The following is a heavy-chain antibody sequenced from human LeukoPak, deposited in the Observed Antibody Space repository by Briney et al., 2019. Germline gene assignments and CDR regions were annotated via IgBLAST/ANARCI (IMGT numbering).Heavy chain of an antibody. Sequence: ASVKVSCKSSGYIFNTYYMHWVRQAPRQGLEWVGIINPSDGSTSYGQKFQGRVTMTRDTSASTVYMELNSLRSEDTAVYFCARAIPGPLFDNWGQGTLVTVSS. CDR3: ARAIPGPLFDN. V-gene: IGHV1-46*02. CDR1: GYIFNTYY. J-gene: IGHJ4*02. D-gene: IGHD2-2*02. CDR2: INPSDGST.